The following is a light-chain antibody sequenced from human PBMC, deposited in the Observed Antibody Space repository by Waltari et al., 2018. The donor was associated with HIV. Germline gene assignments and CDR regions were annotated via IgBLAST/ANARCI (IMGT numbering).Light chain of an antibody. CDR2: KNN. CDR3: AAWDDILSGDV. V-gene: IGLV1-47*01. J-gene: IGLJ1*01. Sequence: QSVLTQPPSASGTPGQRVTISCSGSSSNIGSNYVYWHHQLPGTAPKLLIYKNNQRPSVVPDRFSGSKSGSSASLAINGLRSEDEADYDCAAWDDILSGDVFGTGTKVTVL. CDR1: SSNIGSNY.